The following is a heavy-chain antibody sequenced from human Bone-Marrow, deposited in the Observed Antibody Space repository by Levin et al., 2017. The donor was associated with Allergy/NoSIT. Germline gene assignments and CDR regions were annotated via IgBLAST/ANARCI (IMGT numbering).Heavy chain of an antibody. D-gene: IGHD6-13*01. Sequence: PGGSLRLSCAASGFTFANDAMHWVRQAPGKGLEWVAFISYDGSNKFYADSVKGRFTISRDNSKNTLYVQMNSLRAEDTAVYYCARDWSSNWPYYCVSWGLGTLVTVSS. CDR2: ISYDGSNK. V-gene: IGHV3-30*01. CDR1: GFTFANDA. CDR3: ARDWSSNWPYYCVS. J-gene: IGHJ4*02.